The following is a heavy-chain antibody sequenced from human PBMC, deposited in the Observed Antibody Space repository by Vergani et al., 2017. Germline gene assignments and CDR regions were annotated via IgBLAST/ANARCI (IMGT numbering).Heavy chain of an antibody. CDR3: ARVSSWHLDY. CDR2: ISYDGSNK. D-gene: IGHD6-13*01. CDR1: GFTFSSYA. Sequence: QVQLVESGGGVVQPGRSLRLSCAASGFTFSSYAMHWVRQAPGKGLEWVAVISYDGSNKYYADSVKGRFTISRDNSKNTLYLQMNSLRAADTAVYYCARVSSWHLDYWGQGTLVTVSS. J-gene: IGHJ4*02. V-gene: IGHV3-30-3*01.